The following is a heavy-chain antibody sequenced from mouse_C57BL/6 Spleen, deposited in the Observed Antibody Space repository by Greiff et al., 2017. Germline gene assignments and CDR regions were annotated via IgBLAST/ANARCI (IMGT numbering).Heavy chain of an antibody. CDR3: ARIGNYEYFDV. J-gene: IGHJ1*03. V-gene: IGHV8-12*01. Sequence: QVTLKVSGPGILQSSQTLSLTCSFSGFSLSTSGMGVSWLRQPSGQGLVWLAHIYWDDDQRYNPSLKSPLTISKDTSRNQVFLRITSVDTADTATYYGARIGNYEYFDVWGTGTTVTVSS. D-gene: IGHD1-1*01. CDR1: GFSLSTSGMG. CDR2: IYWDDDQ.